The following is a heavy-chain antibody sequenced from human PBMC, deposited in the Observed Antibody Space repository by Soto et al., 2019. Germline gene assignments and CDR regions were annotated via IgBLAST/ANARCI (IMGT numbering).Heavy chain of an antibody. CDR1: GYTFTSYD. D-gene: IGHD6-13*01. Sequence: QVQLVQSGAEVKKPGASVKVSCKASGYTFTSYDINWVRQATGQGLEWMGWMNPNSGNTDYAQKFQGIVTKTTNTSISTAYMELSSLRSEDTAVDYCASGLGARSAAGTILGYWGQGTLVTVSS. CDR2: MNPNSGNT. J-gene: IGHJ4*02. V-gene: IGHV1-8*01. CDR3: ASGLGARSAAGTILGY.